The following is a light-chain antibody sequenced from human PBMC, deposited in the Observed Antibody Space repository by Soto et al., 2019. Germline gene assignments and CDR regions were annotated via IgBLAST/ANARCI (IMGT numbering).Light chain of an antibody. CDR1: QSILDTSNNKNY. CDR3: QQYYSTPWT. V-gene: IGKV4-1*01. Sequence: DIVMTQSPDSLAVSLGERATINCKSSQSILDTSNNKNYLAWYQQKPGQPPKLLIYWASTRESGVPDRFSGSGSGTAFTLTISSLQAEDVAVYYCQQYYSTPWTFGQGTRVEIK. CDR2: WAS. J-gene: IGKJ1*01.